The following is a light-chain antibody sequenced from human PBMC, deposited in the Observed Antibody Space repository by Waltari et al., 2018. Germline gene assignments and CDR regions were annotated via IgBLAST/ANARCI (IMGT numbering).Light chain of an antibody. J-gene: IGKJ1*01. CDR3: QQTNSFPWT. CDR1: QGFSNW. V-gene: IGKV1-12*01. Sequence: DIQMTQSPSSVSASVGDTVTLTCRTSQGFSNWVAWYQQKPGKAPNALIYGASSLQSGVPPRFSGSGSGTDFTLTISGLQPEDFAKYFCQQTNSFPWTFGQGTKVEVK. CDR2: GAS.